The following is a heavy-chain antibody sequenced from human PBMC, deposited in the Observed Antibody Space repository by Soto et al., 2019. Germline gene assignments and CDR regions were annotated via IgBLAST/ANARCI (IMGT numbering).Heavy chain of an antibody. CDR2: IVPMLGMS. D-gene: IGHD3-10*01. CDR1: GDTFSFYT. J-gene: IGHJ4*02. V-gene: IGHV1-69*02. Sequence: QVQLVQSGAEVKKPGSSVKVSCKASGDTFSFYTINWVRQAPGLGFEWMGRIVPMLGMSNYALKFQGRVTMTADKSTSTAYMELGSLRSEDTAMYYCATSYGSGSRAFDYWGQGALVTVSS. CDR3: ATSYGSGSRAFDY.